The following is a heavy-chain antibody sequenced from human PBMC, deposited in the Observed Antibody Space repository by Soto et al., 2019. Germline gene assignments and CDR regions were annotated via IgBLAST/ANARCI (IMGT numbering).Heavy chain of an antibody. CDR1: GFTFDDYT. J-gene: IGHJ6*02. CDR2: ISWDGGST. D-gene: IGHD1-26*01. V-gene: IGHV3-43*01. Sequence: GGSLRLSCAASGFTFDDYTMHWVRQAPGKGLEWVSLISWDGGSTYYADSVKGRFTISRDNSKNSLYLQMNSLRTEDTALYYCAKDKAGATPLYYYGMDVWGQGTTVTVSS. CDR3: AKDKAGATPLYYYGMDV.